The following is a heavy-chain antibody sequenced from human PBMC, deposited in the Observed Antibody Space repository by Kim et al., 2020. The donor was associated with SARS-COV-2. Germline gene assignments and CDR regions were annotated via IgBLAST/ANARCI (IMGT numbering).Heavy chain of an antibody. CDR1: VGSFSDYH. CDR3: ARGRAGVVPSPIMGLGPYYDYYALDI. CDR2: IDHSGAT. Sequence: SETLSLTCAVYVGSFSDYHWTWIRQSPGKGLEWIGEIDHSGATNYNPSLKSRVAISVDTAKNQFSLKVKSVTAADTAVYFCARGRAGVVPSPIMGLGPYYDYYALDIWGQRTTVSVSS. D-gene: IGHD3-3*01. V-gene: IGHV4-34*01. J-gene: IGHJ6*02.